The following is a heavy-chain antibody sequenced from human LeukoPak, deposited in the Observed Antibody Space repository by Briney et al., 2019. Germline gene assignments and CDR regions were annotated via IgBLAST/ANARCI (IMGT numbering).Heavy chain of an antibody. V-gene: IGHV4-30-2*01. CDR3: ARENGNSVFDY. Sequence: SQTLSLTCAVSGGSISSGGYSWSWIRQPPGKGLEWIGYIYHSGSTYYNPSLKSRATISVDRSKNQFSLKLSSVTAADTAVYYCARENGNSVFDYWGQGTLVTVSS. CDR1: GGSISSGGYS. CDR2: IYHSGST. D-gene: IGHD4-23*01. J-gene: IGHJ4*02.